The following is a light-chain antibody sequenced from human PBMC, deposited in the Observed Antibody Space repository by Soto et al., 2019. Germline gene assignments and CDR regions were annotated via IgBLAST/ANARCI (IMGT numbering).Light chain of an antibody. Sequence: QSVLTQPPSVSGAQGQRVTISCTGSSSNIGAGYDVQWYQQLPGTVPKLLIYASNNRPSGVPDRFSGSKSDTSASLAITGLQAEDEADYYCQSFDSSLTVWVFGGGTKLTVL. V-gene: IGLV1-40*01. CDR2: ASN. J-gene: IGLJ3*02. CDR1: SSNIGAGYD. CDR3: QSFDSSLTVWV.